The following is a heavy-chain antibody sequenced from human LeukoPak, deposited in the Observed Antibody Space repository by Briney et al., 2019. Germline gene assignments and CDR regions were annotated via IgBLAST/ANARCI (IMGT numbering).Heavy chain of an antibody. CDR2: IYHSGST. D-gene: IGHD1-7*01. Sequence: PSETLSLTCAVSGGSISSGGYSWSWIRQPPGKGLEWIGYIYHSGSTYYNPSLKSRVTISVDRSKNQFSLKLRSVTAADTAVYYCARGELLIDYWGQGTLVTVSS. CDR1: GGSISSGGYS. CDR3: ARGELLIDY. V-gene: IGHV4-30-2*01. J-gene: IGHJ4*02.